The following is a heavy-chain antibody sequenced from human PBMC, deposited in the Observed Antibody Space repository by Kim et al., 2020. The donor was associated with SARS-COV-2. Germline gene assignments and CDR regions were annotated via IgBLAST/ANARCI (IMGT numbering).Heavy chain of an antibody. CDR1: GGSFSGYY. D-gene: IGHD3-10*01. CDR2: INHSGST. J-gene: IGHJ3*02. V-gene: IGHV4-34*01. CDR3: ARGRITMVRGVIGKGTKDAFDI. Sequence: SETLSLTCAVYGGSFSGYYWSWIRQPPGKGLEWIGEINHSGSTNYNPSLKSRVTISVDTSKNQFSLKLSSVTAADTAVYYCARGRITMVRGVIGKGTKDAFDIWGQGTMVTVSS.